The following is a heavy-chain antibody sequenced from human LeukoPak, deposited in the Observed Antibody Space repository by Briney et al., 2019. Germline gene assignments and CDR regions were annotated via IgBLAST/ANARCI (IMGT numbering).Heavy chain of an antibody. D-gene: IGHD2-2*01. V-gene: IGHV3-9*01. CDR3: ASTPYYYMDV. Sequence: PGGSLRLSCAASGFTFDDYAMHWVRQAPGKGLEWVSGISWNSGSIGYADSVKGRFTISRDNAKNSLYLQMNSLRAEDTAVYYCASTPYYYMDVWGKGTTVTISS. J-gene: IGHJ6*03. CDR2: ISWNSGSI. CDR1: GFTFDDYA.